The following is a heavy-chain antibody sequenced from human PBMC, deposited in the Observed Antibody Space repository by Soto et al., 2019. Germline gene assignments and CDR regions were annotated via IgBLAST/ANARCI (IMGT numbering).Heavy chain of an antibody. CDR3: ARDRRCSSTSCYTFGNWFDP. V-gene: IGHV1-18*04. J-gene: IGHJ5*02. CDR1: GYTFTSYG. CDR2: ISAYNGNT. D-gene: IGHD2-2*02. Sequence: GASVKVSCKASGYTFTSYGISWVRQAPGQGLEWMGWISAYNGNTNYAQKLQGRVTMTTDTSTSTAYMELRSLRSDDTAVYYCARDRRCSSTSCYTFGNWFDPWGQGTQVTVSS.